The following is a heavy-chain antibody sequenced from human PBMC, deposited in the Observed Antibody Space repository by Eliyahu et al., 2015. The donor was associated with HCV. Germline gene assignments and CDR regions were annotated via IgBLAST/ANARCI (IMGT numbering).Heavy chain of an antibody. CDR1: AFTFSNYN. D-gene: IGHD6-6*01. V-gene: IGHV3-21*01. CDR3: ARSEYSNSDFDP. J-gene: IGHJ5*02. Sequence: EVQLVESGGGLVKPGGSLRLXCSASAFTFSNYNMNWVRQAPGKGLEWVSSIRAGTDYIYYADSVRGRFTVSRDNAKNSLYLQMNSLRAEDTAVYYCARSEYSNSDFDPWGQGTLVTVSS. CDR2: IRAGTDYI.